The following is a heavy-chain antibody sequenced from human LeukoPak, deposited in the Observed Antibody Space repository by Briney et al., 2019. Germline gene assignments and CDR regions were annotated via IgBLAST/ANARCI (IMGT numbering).Heavy chain of an antibody. CDR2: IYYSEST. CDR1: GRSLSPYH. J-gene: IGHJ4*02. V-gene: IGHV4-59*08. D-gene: IGHD6-19*01. Sequence: SETLSLTCTVSGRSLSPYHWGWVRQPPGKGLEWTGYIYYSESTNYNPSLNSRVTISVDTSKNQFSLRLSSVTAADTAIYYCARAVSGRFDYWGQGTLVTVSS. CDR3: ARAVSGRFDY.